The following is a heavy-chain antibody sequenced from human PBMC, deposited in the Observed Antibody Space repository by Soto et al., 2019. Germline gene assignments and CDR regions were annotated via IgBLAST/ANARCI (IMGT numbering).Heavy chain of an antibody. CDR2: IYSSGST. CDR1: GGSMNNYI. V-gene: IGHV4-59*01. Sequence: SETLSLTCTVSGGSMNNYIWNWIRQPPGKGLEWIGHIYSSGSTKYNPSLESRVTISVDTSKNQFSLKLISMASADTAIYFCVRYHGARVYFDYWGQGSLVTVSS. CDR3: VRYHGARVYFDY. J-gene: IGHJ4*02. D-gene: IGHD4-17*01.